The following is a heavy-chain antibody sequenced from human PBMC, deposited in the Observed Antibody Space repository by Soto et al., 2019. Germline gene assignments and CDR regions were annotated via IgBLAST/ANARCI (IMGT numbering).Heavy chain of an antibody. D-gene: IGHD2-2*01. CDR2: IIPIFGTA. CDR3: ARDVDCSSTSCYVWFDP. Sequence: MGGIIPIFGTANYAQKFQGRVTITADESTSTAYMELSSLRSEDTAVYYCARDVDCSSTSCYVWFDPWGQGTLVTVSS. V-gene: IGHV1-69*01. J-gene: IGHJ5*02.